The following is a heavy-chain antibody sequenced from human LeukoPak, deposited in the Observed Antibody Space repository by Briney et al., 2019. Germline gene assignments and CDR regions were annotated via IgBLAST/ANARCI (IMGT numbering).Heavy chain of an antibody. CDR3: ARGNGYNLGTFDY. V-gene: IGHV4-30-4*01. D-gene: IGHD5-24*01. CDR2: IYYSGST. Sequence: PSETLSLTCTVSGGSISSGDYYWSWIRQPPGKGLEWIGYIYYSGSTYYNPSLKSRVTISVDTSKNQFSLKLSSVTAADTAVYYCARGNGYNLGTFDYWGQGTLATVSS. J-gene: IGHJ4*02. CDR1: GGSISSGDYY.